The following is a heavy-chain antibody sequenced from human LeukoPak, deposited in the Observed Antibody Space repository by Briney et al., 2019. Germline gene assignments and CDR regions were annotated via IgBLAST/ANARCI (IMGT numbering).Heavy chain of an antibody. CDR3: ARGGYCSSTTCLFGDNWFDP. D-gene: IGHD2-2*01. J-gene: IGHJ5*02. CDR2: IYYTGNT. CDR1: GGSITSSSYY. Sequence: PSETLSLTCTVSGGSITSSSYYWGWIRQPPGKGLEWIGNIYYTGNTYYNPSLKSRVTISVDTSKNLFSLNLTSVTAADTAVYYCARGGYCSSTTCLFGDNWFDPWGQGTLVTASS. V-gene: IGHV4-39*01.